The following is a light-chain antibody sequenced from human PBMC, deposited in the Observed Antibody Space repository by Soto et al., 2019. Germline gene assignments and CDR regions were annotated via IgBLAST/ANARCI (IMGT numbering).Light chain of an antibody. Sequence: QSVLTQPPSVSGAPGQRVTISCTGSSSNIGAGYDVHWYQQLPGTAPKLLIYGNNNRPSGVPDRFSGSKSGTSASLAITGLQAEDEADYYCQSYDSSLSVVFGGGTKLTAL. J-gene: IGLJ2*01. CDR1: SSNIGAGYD. CDR2: GNN. V-gene: IGLV1-40*01. CDR3: QSYDSSLSVV.